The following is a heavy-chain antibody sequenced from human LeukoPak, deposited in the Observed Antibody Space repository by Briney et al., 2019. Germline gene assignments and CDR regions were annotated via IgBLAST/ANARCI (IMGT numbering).Heavy chain of an antibody. D-gene: IGHD3-10*01. CDR1: GGTFSSYA. CDR3: AVGVRGSGSYQIWGHAFDI. V-gene: IGHV1-69*06. CDR2: IIPIFGTA. J-gene: IGHJ3*02. Sequence: SVKVSCKASGGTFSSYAISWVRQAPGQGLEWMGGIIPIFGTANYAQKFQGRVTITADKSTSTAYMELSSLRSEDTAIFYCAVGVRGSGSYQIWGHAFDIWGQGTMVTVSS.